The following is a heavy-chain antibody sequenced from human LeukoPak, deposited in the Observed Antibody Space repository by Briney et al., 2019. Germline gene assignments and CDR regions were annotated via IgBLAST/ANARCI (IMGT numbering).Heavy chain of an antibody. CDR2: MNPNSDNT. Sequence: ASVTVSLNASGSSFTSCDISWVCHRHGQGHGWKWRMNPNSDNTGSAQKFQRRVTMTRNTSISTAYMELSSLRSEDTAVYYCARGQIPIVGATIGYWGQGTLVTVSS. V-gene: IGHV1-8*01. J-gene: IGHJ4*02. CDR1: GSSFTSCD. CDR3: ARGQIPIVGATIGY. D-gene: IGHD1-26*01.